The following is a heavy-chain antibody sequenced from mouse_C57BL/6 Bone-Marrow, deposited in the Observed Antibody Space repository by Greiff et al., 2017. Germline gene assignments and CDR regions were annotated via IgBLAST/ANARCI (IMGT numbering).Heavy chain of an antibody. V-gene: IGHV1-69*01. J-gene: IGHJ2*01. CDR3: AREDYYGSSLGY. D-gene: IGHD1-1*01. Sequence: VQLQQPGAELVMPGASVKLSCQASVSTFTSYWKHWVKQMPGQGLEWSGEVDPSVSYTNSNQKFKGKSTLAVDKSSSTAYMQLSSLTSEDSAVYYCAREDYYGSSLGYWDQGTTLPVSS. CDR2: VDPSVSYT. CDR1: VSTFTSYW.